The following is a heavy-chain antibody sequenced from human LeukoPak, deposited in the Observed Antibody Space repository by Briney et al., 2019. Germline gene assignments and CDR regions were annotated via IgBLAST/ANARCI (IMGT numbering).Heavy chain of an antibody. V-gene: IGHV4-39*07. CDR2: IYYSGST. CDR3: ARDSRNLYDSSGYYYDY. J-gene: IGHJ4*02. CDR1: GVSISSSSYH. D-gene: IGHD3-22*01. Sequence: SETLSPTCTVSGVSISSSSYHWGWIRQPPGKGLEWIGSIYYSGSTYYNPSLKSRVTISVDTSKNQFSLKLSSVTAADTAVYYCARDSRNLYDSSGYYYDYWGQGTLVTVSS.